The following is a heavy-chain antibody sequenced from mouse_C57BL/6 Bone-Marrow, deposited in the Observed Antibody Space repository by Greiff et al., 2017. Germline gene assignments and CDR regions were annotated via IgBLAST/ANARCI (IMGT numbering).Heavy chain of an antibody. D-gene: IGHD1-1*01. Sequence: EVQRVESGPGLVKPSQSLSLTCSVTGYSITSGYYWNWIRQFPGNKLEWMGYISYDGSNNYHPSLKNRISITRDTSNNQFFMKLNSVTTEGTATYYCATGHYYGTWCAYWGQGTLVTVSA. CDR3: ATGHYYGTWCAY. V-gene: IGHV3-6*01. CDR1: GYSITSGYY. J-gene: IGHJ3*01. CDR2: ISYDGSN.